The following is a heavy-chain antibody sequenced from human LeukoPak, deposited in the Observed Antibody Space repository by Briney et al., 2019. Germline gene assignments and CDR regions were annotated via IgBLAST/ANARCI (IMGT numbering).Heavy chain of an antibody. D-gene: IGHD3-3*01. V-gene: IGHV1-2*02. J-gene: IGHJ5*02. CDR3: ATEASGLNWFDP. Sequence: ASVKVSCKASGYTFTSYYMHWVRQAPGQGLEWMGWINPNSGGTNYAQKFQGRVTMTRDTSITTTYMELSRLTPDDSAVYFCATEASGLNWFDPWGQGTLVTVSS. CDR2: INPNSGGT. CDR1: GYTFTSYY.